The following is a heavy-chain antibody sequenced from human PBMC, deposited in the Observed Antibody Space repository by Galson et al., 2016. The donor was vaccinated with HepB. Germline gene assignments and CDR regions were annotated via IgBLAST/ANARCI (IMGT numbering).Heavy chain of an antibody. Sequence: SLRLSCAASGLTFSDHYMDWVRQAPGKGLEWVARSRNRLHSFTTEYAASVKGRFIISRDDSRSSLYLQMNSLKTEDTAVYYCTRGLLVTTVFYGMDVWGQGTTVTVSS. CDR2: SRNRLHSFTT. D-gene: IGHD4-23*01. V-gene: IGHV3-72*01. CDR3: TRGLLVTTVFYGMDV. CDR1: GLTFSDHY. J-gene: IGHJ6*02.